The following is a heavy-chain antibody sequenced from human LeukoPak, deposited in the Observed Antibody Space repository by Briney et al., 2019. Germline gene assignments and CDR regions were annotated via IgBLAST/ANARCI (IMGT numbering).Heavy chain of an antibody. CDR2: IYYSGST. CDR1: GGSISSSSYY. CDR3: ARHDLCFGELSYFDY. Sequence: PSETLSLTCTVSGGSISSSSYYWGWIRQPPGKGLEWIGSIYYSGSTYYNPSLKRRVTVSVDTSKNQFSLKLSSVTAADTAVYYCARHDLCFGELSYFDYWGQGTLVTVSS. D-gene: IGHD3-10*01. V-gene: IGHV4-39*01. J-gene: IGHJ4*02.